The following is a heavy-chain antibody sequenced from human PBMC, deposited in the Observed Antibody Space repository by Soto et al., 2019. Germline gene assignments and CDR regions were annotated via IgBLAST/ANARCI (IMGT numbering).Heavy chain of an antibody. CDR2: IIPIFGTA. V-gene: IGHV1-69*01. CDR3: TRAGALRFLEWHLDYYGMDV. Sequence: QVQLVQSGAEVKKPGSSVKVSCKASGGTFSSYAISWVRQAPGQGLEWMGGIIPIFGTANYAQKFQGRVTITADESTSTAYMELSSLRSEDTAVYYCTRAGALRFLEWHLDYYGMDVWGQGTTVTVSS. J-gene: IGHJ6*02. D-gene: IGHD3-3*01. CDR1: GGTFSSYA.